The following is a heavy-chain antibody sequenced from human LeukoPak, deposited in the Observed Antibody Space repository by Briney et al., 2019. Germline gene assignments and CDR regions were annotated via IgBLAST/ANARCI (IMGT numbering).Heavy chain of an antibody. V-gene: IGHV4-34*01. CDR1: GGSFSGYS. CDR2: INHSGST. J-gene: IGHJ4*02. D-gene: IGHD3-22*01. Sequence: SETLSLTCAVYGGSFSGYSWSWIRQPPGKGLEWIGEINHSGSTNYNPSLKSRVTISIDTSKNQFSLKLSSVTAADTAVYYCATTSYYYDSPDYWGQGTLVTVSS. CDR3: ATTSYYYDSPDY.